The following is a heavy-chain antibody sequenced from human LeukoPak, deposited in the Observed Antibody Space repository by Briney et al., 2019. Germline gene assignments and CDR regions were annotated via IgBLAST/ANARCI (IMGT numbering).Heavy chain of an antibody. V-gene: IGHV3-30*18. D-gene: IGHD6-13*01. CDR2: ISYDGSNK. Sequence: PGGSLRLSCAASGFTFSSYGMHWVRQAPGKGLEWVAVISYDGSNKYYADSVKGRFTISRDNSKNTLYLQMNSLRTEDTAVYYCAKGYGQQLVNNWFDPWGQGTLVTVSS. CDR1: GFTFSSYG. J-gene: IGHJ5*02. CDR3: AKGYGQQLVNNWFDP.